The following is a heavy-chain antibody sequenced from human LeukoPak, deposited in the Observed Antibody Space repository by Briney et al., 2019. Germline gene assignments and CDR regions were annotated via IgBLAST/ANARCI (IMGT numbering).Heavy chain of an antibody. CDR3: AITSIAAAARQGY. Sequence: GGSLRLSCAASGCTFSSYAMNWIRQAPGKGLEWVSTISGDGGDTHYADSVRGRFTISRANSKNTLFLQMNSLRAEDTAVYYCAITSIAAAARQGYWGQGTLVTVSS. J-gene: IGHJ4*02. D-gene: IGHD6-13*01. V-gene: IGHV3-23*01. CDR2: ISGDGGDT. CDR1: GCTFSSYA.